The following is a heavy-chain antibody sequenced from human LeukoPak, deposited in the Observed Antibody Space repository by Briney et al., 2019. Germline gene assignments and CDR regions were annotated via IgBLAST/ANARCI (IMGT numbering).Heavy chain of an antibody. CDR3: ARARKQQLYIDAFDI. CDR2: IYYSGST. D-gene: IGHD6-13*01. V-gene: IGHV4-39*01. J-gene: IGHJ3*02. Sequence: SETLSLTCTVSGGSISSSSYYWGWIRQPPGKGLEWIGSIYYSGSTYYNPSLKSRVTISVDTSKNQFSLKLSSVTAAGTAVYHCARARKQQLYIDAFDIWGQGTMVTVSS. CDR1: GGSISSSSYY.